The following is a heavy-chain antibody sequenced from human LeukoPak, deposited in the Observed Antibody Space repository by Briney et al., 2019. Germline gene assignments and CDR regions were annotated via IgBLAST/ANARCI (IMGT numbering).Heavy chain of an antibody. CDR3: ARPTTVALDY. CDR2: ITSSSRTI. Sequence: GVSLRPSCAASGFTFSDYDMNWVRQPPGKGLEWVSYITSSSRTINYADSVKGRFTVSRDNAKNSLYLQMDSLRDEDTAVYYCARPTTVALDYWGQGTLVTVSS. V-gene: IGHV3-48*02. J-gene: IGHJ4*02. D-gene: IGHD4-23*01. CDR1: GFTFSDYD.